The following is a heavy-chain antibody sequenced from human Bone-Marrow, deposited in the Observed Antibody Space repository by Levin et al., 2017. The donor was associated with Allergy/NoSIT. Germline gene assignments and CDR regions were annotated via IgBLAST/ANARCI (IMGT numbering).Heavy chain of an antibody. CDR2: IYYSGSTT. V-gene: IGHV4-59*01. D-gene: IGHD3-22*01. Sequence: SETLSLTCTVSGGSISSYYWSWIRQPPGKGLEWIGYIYYSGSTTNYNPSLKSRVTISVDTSKNQFSLKLSSVTAADAAVYYCARVISGYYHFDYWGQGTLVTVSS. CDR1: GGSISSYY. J-gene: IGHJ4*02. CDR3: ARVISGYYHFDY.